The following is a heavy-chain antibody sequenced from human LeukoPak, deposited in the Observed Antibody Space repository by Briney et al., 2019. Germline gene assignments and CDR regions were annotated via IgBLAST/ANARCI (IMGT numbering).Heavy chain of an antibody. Sequence: PGGSLRLSRAASGFTLSRYWMNWVRQALGKGLEWVASIKEDGSEKSYVDSVKGRFTISRDNAKNSLYLQMNSLRAEDTAVYYCVSCGTTTCIIRFDHWGQGTLVTVSS. V-gene: IGHV3-7*01. CDR2: IKEDGSEK. J-gene: IGHJ4*02. D-gene: IGHD2-2*01. CDR3: VSCGTTTCIIRFDH. CDR1: GFTLSRYW.